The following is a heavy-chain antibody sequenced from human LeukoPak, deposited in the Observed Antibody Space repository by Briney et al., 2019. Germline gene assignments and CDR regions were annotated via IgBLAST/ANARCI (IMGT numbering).Heavy chain of an antibody. D-gene: IGHD5-18*01. CDR3: AKDQGYSYYYLDY. V-gene: IGHV3-23*01. CDR2: INGNGAST. CDR1: GFTFNTHA. Sequence: GGSLRLSCAASGFTFNTHAMSWVRQDPGKGLEWVSGINGNGASTYYSDSVKGRFTISRDNSKNTLYLQMSSLRAEDTAVYYCAKDQGYSYYYLDYWGQGTLVTVSS. J-gene: IGHJ4*02.